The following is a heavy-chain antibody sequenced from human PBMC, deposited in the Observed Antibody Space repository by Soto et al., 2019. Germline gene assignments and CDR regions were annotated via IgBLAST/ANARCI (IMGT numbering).Heavy chain of an antibody. V-gene: IGHV4-59*01. CDR1: GGSISSYY. CDR3: ARPVQKIYYMDV. CDR2: IYYSGST. Sequence: SETLSLTCTVSGGSISSYYWSWIRQPPGKGLEWIGYIYYSGSTNYNPSLKSRVTISVDTSKNQFSLKLSSVTAADTAVYYCARPVQKIYYMDVWGKGTTVTVSS. J-gene: IGHJ6*03.